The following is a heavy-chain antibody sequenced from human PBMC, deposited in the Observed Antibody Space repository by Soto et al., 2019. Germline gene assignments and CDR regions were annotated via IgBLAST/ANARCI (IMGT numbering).Heavy chain of an antibody. Sequence: QITLNESGPPVVRPTETLTLTCRFSGFSLTTSGVGVGWIRQSPGKAPEWLALIYWDDDKRYSASLKSRLTITKDTSKNHVVLTVSDLDPTDTATYYCAHRVLLTVFGLVTTTAIYFDFWGQGTPVAVSS. CDR1: GFSLTTSGVG. D-gene: IGHD3-3*01. CDR2: IYWDDDK. J-gene: IGHJ4*02. V-gene: IGHV2-5*02. CDR3: AHRVLLTVFGLVTTTAIYFDF.